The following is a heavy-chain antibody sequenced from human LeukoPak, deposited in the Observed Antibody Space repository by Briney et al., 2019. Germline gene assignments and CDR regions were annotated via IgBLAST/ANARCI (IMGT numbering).Heavy chain of an antibody. J-gene: IGHJ4*02. CDR3: ARELGDPGDS. D-gene: IGHD4-17*01. V-gene: IGHV3-53*01. Sequence: GGALRLSCAASGFTVGNTYRSWVRQAPGKGVEWVSAIYSGGGTYYEDSVKGRFIISRDNPTNAVYLQMSSLRAEHTAVYYCARELGDPGDSWGQGTLVTVSS. CDR2: IYSGGGT. CDR1: GFTVGNTY.